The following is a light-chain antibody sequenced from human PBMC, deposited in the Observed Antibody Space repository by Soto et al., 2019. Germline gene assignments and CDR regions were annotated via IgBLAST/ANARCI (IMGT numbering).Light chain of an antibody. V-gene: IGLV2-14*02. J-gene: IGLJ2*01. Sequence: QSVLTQPASLSGSPGQSITISCTGTSSDVGNYNLVSWYQHHPGKAPQLIIYATTKRPSGVSNRYSGSKSGNTASLTISGLQPEDEANYYCATWESSLSIGVFGGGTKVTVL. CDR3: ATWESSLSIGV. CDR1: SSDVGNYNL. CDR2: ATT.